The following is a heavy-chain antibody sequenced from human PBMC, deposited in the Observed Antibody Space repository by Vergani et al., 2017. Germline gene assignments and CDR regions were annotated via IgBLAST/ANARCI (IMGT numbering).Heavy chain of an antibody. Sequence: QVQLVESGGGVVQPGRSLRLSCAASGFTFSSYGMHWVRQAPGKGLEWVAVIWYDGSNKYYADSVKGRFTISRDNSKNTLYLQMNSLGAEDTAVYYCAKGEQWLVRGVFDADDAFDIWGQGTMVTVSS. V-gene: IGHV3-33*06. D-gene: IGHD6-19*01. J-gene: IGHJ3*02. CDR3: AKGEQWLVRGVFDADDAFDI. CDR2: IWYDGSNK. CDR1: GFTFSSYG.